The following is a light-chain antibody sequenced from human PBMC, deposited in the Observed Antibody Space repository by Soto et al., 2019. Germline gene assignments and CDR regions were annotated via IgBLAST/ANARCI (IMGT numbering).Light chain of an antibody. CDR2: GAS. CDR1: QSVSSN. V-gene: IGKV3-15*01. J-gene: IGKJ3*01. Sequence: EIVMTQSPATLSVSPGERATLSCRASQSVSSNLAWYQQKPGQAPRLLIYGASTRATGIPARFSGSGSGTEFTLTISSLQSEDIAIYYCQHYDHLLFTFGPGTKVEIK. CDR3: QHYDHLLFT.